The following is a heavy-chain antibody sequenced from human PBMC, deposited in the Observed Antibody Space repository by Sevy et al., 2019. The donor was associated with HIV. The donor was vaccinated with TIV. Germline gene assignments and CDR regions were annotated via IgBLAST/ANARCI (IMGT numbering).Heavy chain of an antibody. J-gene: IGHJ3*02. V-gene: IGHV3-23*01. D-gene: IGHD3-3*02. Sequence: GGSLRLSCAASEFTFSSHAVSWVRQAPGKGLEWVSAISGDGVNTHYADSVRGRFTISRDNFKNTLYLQMTSLRAEDTALYYCARDGRGISAFDIWGQGTMVTVSS. CDR1: EFTFSSHA. CDR2: ISGDGVNT. CDR3: ARDGRGISAFDI.